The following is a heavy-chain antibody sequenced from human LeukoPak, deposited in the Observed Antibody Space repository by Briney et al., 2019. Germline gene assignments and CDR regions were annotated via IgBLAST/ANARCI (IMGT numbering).Heavy chain of an antibody. CDR3: ARRRDGFFDY. Sequence: GESLKISCKGSGYSFTSYWICWLRQMPGKDLEWMGIIYPGDSDTRYSPSFQGQVTISADKSISTAYLQWSSLKASATAMYYCARRRDGFFDYWGQGTLVTVSS. CDR2: IYPGDSDT. CDR1: GYSFTSYW. D-gene: IGHD5-24*01. J-gene: IGHJ4*02. V-gene: IGHV5-51*01.